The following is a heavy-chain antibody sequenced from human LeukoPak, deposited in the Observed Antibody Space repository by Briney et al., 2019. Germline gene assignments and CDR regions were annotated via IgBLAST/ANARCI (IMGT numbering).Heavy chain of an antibody. CDR3: ARDRWSSSSFEGTLDI. V-gene: IGHV1-18*01. CDR2: ISAYNGNK. J-gene: IGHJ3*02. D-gene: IGHD6-6*01. CDR1: GYTFTNYG. Sequence: GASVKVSCKSSGYTFTNYGISWVRQAPGQGLEWMGWISAYNGNKVYAQELQGRVTMTTDTSTSTAYMELRSLRSDDTAVYYCARDRWSSSSFEGTLDIWGQGTMVTVSS.